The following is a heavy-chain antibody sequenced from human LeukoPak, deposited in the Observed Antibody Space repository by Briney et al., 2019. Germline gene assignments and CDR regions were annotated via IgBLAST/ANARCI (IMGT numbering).Heavy chain of an antibody. J-gene: IGHJ5*01. CDR3: ATAVSVAGDS. CDR2: IKPDGSET. CDR1: GFIFSTNW. V-gene: IGHV3-7*01. D-gene: IGHD6-19*01. Sequence: GGSLRLSYAASGFIFSTNWMSWFRQAPGKGLEWVAHIKPDGSETYYVDSVKGRFTISRDNAKNSLYLQMYSLRADDTAVYYCATAVSVAGDSWGQGTLVTVSS.